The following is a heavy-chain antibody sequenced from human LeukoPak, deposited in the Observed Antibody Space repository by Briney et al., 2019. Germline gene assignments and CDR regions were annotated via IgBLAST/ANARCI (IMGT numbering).Heavy chain of an antibody. J-gene: IGHJ6*02. Sequence: PGGSLRLSCAASGFTFRSYSMNWVRQAPGKGLEWVSYISSSSSTIYYADSVKGRFTISRDNAKNSLYLQMNSLRAEDTAVYYCARDRYYDFWSGYYYYYYYGMDVWGQGTTVTVSS. CDR3: ARDRYYDFWSGYYYYYYYGMDV. CDR1: GFTFRSYS. D-gene: IGHD3-3*01. CDR2: ISSSSSTI. V-gene: IGHV3-48*01.